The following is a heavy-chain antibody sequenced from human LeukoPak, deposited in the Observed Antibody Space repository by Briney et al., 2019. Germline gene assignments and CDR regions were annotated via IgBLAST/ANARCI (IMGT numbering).Heavy chain of an antibody. CDR1: GFTFSSYA. CDR3: ARAGDYGDMSNYYGMDV. D-gene: IGHD4-17*01. J-gene: IGHJ6*02. V-gene: IGHV3-64*01. CDR2: ISSNGGST. Sequence: GGSLRLSCAASGFTFSSYAMHWVRQAPGKGLEYVSAISSNGGSTYYANSVKGRFTISRGNSKNTLYLQMGSLRAEDMAVYYCARAGDYGDMSNYYGMDVWGQGTTVTVSS.